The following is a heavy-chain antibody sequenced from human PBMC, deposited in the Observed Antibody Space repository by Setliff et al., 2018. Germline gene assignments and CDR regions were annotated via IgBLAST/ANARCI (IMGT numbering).Heavy chain of an antibody. Sequence: ASVKVSCKASGYSFSTYDINWVRQAPGKGLEWMGGFDPEDGETIYAQKFQGRVTMTEDTSTDTAYMELSSLRSEDTAVYYCATVEAITIAAAGTTIFDYWGQGTLVTVSS. CDR2: FDPEDGET. V-gene: IGHV1-24*01. CDR3: ATVEAITIAAAGTTIFDY. CDR1: GYSFSTYD. D-gene: IGHD6-13*01. J-gene: IGHJ4*02.